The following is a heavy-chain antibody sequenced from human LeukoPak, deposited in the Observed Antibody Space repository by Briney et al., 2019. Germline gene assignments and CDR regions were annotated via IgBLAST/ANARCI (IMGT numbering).Heavy chain of an antibody. CDR2: MNEDGSVT. D-gene: IGHD7-27*01. J-gene: IGHJ4*02. Sequence: GGSLRLSCAVSGFSIRSSWMSWVRQTPGKGLEWVADMNEDGSVTWYADSVKGRFTVSRDNAKNSVDLQMSSLRAEDTAVYYCARDPAWGAIDYWGQGTLVTVSS. CDR3: ARDPAWGAIDY. CDR1: GFSIRSSW. V-gene: IGHV3-7*01.